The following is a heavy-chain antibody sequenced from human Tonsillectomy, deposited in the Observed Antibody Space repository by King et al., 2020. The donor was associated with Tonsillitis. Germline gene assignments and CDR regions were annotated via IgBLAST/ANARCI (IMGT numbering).Heavy chain of an antibody. CDR3: ARNRGGYDILTGYYKGAGYYYGMDV. J-gene: IGHJ6*02. V-gene: IGHV1-69*01. CDR1: GGTFSSYA. CDR2: IIPIFGTA. Sequence: LVQSGAEVKKPGSSVKVSCKASGGTFSSYAISWVRQAPGQGLEWMGGIIPIFGTANYAQKFQGRVTITADESTSTAYMELSSLRSEDTAVYYCARNRGGYDILTGYYKGAGYYYGMDVWGQGTTVTVSS. D-gene: IGHD3-9*01.